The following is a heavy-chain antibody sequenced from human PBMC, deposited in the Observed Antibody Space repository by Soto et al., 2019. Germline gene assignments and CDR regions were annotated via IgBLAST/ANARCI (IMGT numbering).Heavy chain of an antibody. CDR1: GYTFTSYD. CDR3: ATVIGYCSGGSCYSTSYNWFDP. V-gene: IGHV1-8*01. CDR2: MKPNSGNA. Sequence: ASVKVSCKASGYTFTSYDINWVRQATGQGLEWMGWMKPNSGNAGYAQKFQGRVTITADTSTSTAYMELSSLRSEDTAVYYCATVIGYCSGGSCYSTSYNWFDPWGQGTLVTVSS. D-gene: IGHD2-15*01. J-gene: IGHJ5*02.